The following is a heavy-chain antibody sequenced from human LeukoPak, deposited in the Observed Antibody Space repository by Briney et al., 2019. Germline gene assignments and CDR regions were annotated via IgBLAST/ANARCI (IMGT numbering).Heavy chain of an antibody. D-gene: IGHD5-12*01. V-gene: IGHV1-69*05. Sequence: SVKVSCKASGGTFSSYAISWVRQAPGQGLEWMGGIIPIFGTANYAQKFQGRVTITTDESTSTAYMELSSLRSEDTAVYYCAREYSGYDRSLDYWGQGTLVTVSS. CDR2: IIPIFGTA. CDR3: AREYSGYDRSLDY. J-gene: IGHJ4*02. CDR1: GGTFSSYA.